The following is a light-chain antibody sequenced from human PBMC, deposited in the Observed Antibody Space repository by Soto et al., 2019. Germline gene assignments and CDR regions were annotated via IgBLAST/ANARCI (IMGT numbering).Light chain of an antibody. CDR1: SRDVGSYNL. CDR2: EGS. CDR3: CSYAGSSTWV. Sequence: QSALTQPASVSGSPGQSITISCTGTSRDVGSYNLVSWYQQHPGKSPKLMIYEGSKRPSGVSNRLSGSKSGNTASPTISGLQHEDEDDDYCCSYAGSSTWVFGGGTKVTVL. J-gene: IGLJ2*01. V-gene: IGLV2-23*01.